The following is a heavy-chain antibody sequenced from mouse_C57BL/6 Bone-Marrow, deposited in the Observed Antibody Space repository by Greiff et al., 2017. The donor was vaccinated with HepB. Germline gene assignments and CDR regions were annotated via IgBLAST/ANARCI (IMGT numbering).Heavy chain of an antibody. D-gene: IGHD2-14*01. V-gene: IGHV1-50*01. J-gene: IGHJ3*01. CDR2: IDPSDSYT. Sequence: QVQLQQPGAELVKPGASVKLSCKASGYTFTSYWMQWVKQRPGQGLEWLGEIDPSDSYTNYNQKFKGKATLTVDTSSSTAYMQLSSLTSEDSAVYYCAREVRRKEFAYWGQGTLVTVSA. CDR3: AREVRRKEFAY. CDR1: GYTFTSYW.